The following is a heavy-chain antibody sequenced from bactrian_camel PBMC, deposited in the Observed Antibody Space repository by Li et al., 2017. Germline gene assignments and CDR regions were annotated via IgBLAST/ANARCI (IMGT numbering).Heavy chain of an antibody. CDR3: GIRPDTVRCRGEYCYATCGPTHFAH. V-gene: IGHV3S55*01. CDR2: FDRSGT. Sequence: HVQLVESGGGLVQPGGSLTLSCRGFPPERSDMGWYRRDSGNECELVASFDRSGTFYSGSVKGRFTISRDNAKNTVNLQMTSLKPEDTAVYYCGIRPDTVRCRGEYCYATCGPTHFAHWGQGTQVTVS. J-gene: IGHJ6*01. D-gene: IGHD1*01. CDR1: PERSD.